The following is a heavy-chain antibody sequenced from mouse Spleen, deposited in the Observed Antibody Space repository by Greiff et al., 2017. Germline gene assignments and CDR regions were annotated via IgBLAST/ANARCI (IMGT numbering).Heavy chain of an antibody. V-gene: IGHV1-19*01. J-gene: IGHJ2*01. D-gene: IGHD1-1*01. CDR3: ARSRPNYYGSSLYYFDY. CDR2: INPYNGGT. CDR1: GYTFTDYY. Sequence: EVQLQQSGPVLVKPGASVKMSCKASGYTFTDYYMNWVKQSHGKSLEWIGVINPYNGGTSYNQKFKGKATLTVDKSSSTAYMELNSLTSEDSAVYYCARSRPNYYGSSLYYFDYWGQGTTLTVSS.